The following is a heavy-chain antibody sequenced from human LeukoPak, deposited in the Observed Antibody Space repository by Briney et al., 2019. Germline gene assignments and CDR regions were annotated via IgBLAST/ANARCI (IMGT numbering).Heavy chain of an antibody. CDR1: GFTFSDYY. Sequence: GSLRLSCAASGFTFSDYYMSWIRQPPGKGLEWIGEIDHSGSTNYNPSLKSRVTMSVDTSKNQFSLKVKSVTAADTAVYYCARSYYYDPPFDPWGQGTLVTVSS. CDR2: IDHSGST. D-gene: IGHD3-3*01. J-gene: IGHJ5*02. V-gene: IGHV4-34*01. CDR3: ARSYYYDPPFDP.